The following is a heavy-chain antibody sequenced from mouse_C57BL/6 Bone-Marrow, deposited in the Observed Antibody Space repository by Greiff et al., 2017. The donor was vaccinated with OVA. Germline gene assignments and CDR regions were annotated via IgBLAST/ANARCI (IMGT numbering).Heavy chain of an antibody. D-gene: IGHD2-4*01. CDR3: ARNYDGGRGYYFDY. CDR2: IYPGDGDT. Sequence: VQLQQSGAELVKPGASVKISCKASGYAFSSYWMNWVKQRPGKGLEWIGQIYPGDGDTNYNGKFKGKATLTADKSSSTAYMQLSSLTSEDSAVYFCARNYDGGRGYYFDYWGQGTTLTVSS. CDR1: GYAFSSYW. V-gene: IGHV1-80*01. J-gene: IGHJ2*01.